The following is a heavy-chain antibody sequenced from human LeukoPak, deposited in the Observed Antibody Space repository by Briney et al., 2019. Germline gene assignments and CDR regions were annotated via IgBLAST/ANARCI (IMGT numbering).Heavy chain of an antibody. J-gene: IGHJ4*02. CDR1: GVILSNAW. D-gene: IGHD2-2*01. V-gene: IGHV3-15*01. Sequence: GGSLRLSCAASGVILSNAWMSWVRQAPGKGLECVGRIKSKSDGGTTDYAAPVKDRFSISRDDSENTLYLQMNSLKTEDTAVYYCTTVYCSSTSCLDYWGQGTLVTVSS. CDR3: TTVYCSSTSCLDY. CDR2: IKSKSDGGTT.